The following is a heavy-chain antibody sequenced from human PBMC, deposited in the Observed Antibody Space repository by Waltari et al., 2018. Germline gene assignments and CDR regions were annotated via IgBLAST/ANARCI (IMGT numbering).Heavy chain of an antibody. CDR3: ARGVTDDSTGYYLGYFQH. CDR1: GFTFSSFW. J-gene: IGHJ1*01. Sequence: EAQLVESGGGLVQPGGSLRLSCAASGFTFSSFWMSWVRQAPGKGLEWVANIKKDGSEKYYVDSVKGRFTISRDNGKNSLSLQMNSLRAEDTAVYYCARGVTDDSTGYYLGYFQHWGQGTLVTVSS. CDR2: IKKDGSEK. D-gene: IGHD3-22*01. V-gene: IGHV3-7*01.